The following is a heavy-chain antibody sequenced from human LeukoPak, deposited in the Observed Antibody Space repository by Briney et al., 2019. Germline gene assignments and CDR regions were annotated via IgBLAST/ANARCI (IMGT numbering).Heavy chain of an antibody. V-gene: IGHV4-34*01. D-gene: IGHD3-22*01. J-gene: IGHJ4*02. CDR2: INHSGST. CDR3: ASSDYYDSSGYGIS. CDR1: GGSFSGYY. Sequence: PSETLSLTCAVYGGSFSGYYWSWIRQPPGKGLEWIGEINHSGSTNYNPSLKSRVTISVDTSKNQFSLKLSSVTAADTAVYYCASSDYYDSSGYGISWGQGTLVTVSS.